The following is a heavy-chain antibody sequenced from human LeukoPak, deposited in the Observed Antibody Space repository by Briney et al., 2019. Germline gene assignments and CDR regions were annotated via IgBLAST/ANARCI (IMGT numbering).Heavy chain of an antibody. CDR3: ARDYGYSYGYYYYYMDV. V-gene: IGHV4-61*02. CDR2: IYTSGST. D-gene: IGHD5-18*01. Sequence: KTSETLSLTCTVSGGSISSGSYYWSWIRQPAGKGLEWIGRIYTSGSTNYNPSLKSRVTISVDTSKNQFSLKLSSVTASDTAVYYCARDYGYSYGYYYYYMDVWGKGTTVTISS. CDR1: GGSISSGSYY. J-gene: IGHJ6*03.